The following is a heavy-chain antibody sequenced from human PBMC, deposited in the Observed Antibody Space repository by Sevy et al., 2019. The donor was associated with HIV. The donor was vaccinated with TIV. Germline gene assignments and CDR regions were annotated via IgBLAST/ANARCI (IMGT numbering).Heavy chain of an antibody. D-gene: IGHD6-6*01. CDR2: ISWNSDNI. V-gene: IGHV3-9*01. CDR1: GFTFDDYA. J-gene: IGHJ4*02. Sequence: GGSLRLSCAASGFTFDDYAMHWVRQAPGKGLEWVSGISWNSDNIDYADSVKGRFTISGDNAKNSLYLQMNSLRAEDTAFYFCAKDMPPYSSSAIFDYWGQGTLVTVSS. CDR3: AKDMPPYSSSAIFDY.